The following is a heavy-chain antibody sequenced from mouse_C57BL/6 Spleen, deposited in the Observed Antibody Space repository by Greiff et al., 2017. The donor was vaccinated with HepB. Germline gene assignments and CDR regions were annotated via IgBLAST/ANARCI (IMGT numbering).Heavy chain of an antibody. V-gene: IGHV1-9*01. CDR1: GYTFTGYW. D-gene: IGHD1-1*01. CDR2: ILPGSGST. J-gene: IGHJ1*03. Sequence: VKLMESGAELMKPGASVKLSCKATGYTFTGYWIEWVKQRPGHGLEWIGEILPGSGSTNYNEKFKGKATFTADTSSNTAYMQLSSLTTEDSAIYYCARKRAYYYGSSLYWYFDVWGTGTTVTVSS. CDR3: ARKRAYYYGSSLYWYFDV.